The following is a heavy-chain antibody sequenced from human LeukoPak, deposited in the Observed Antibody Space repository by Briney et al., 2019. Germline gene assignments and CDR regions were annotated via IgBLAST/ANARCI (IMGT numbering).Heavy chain of an antibody. D-gene: IGHD4/OR15-4a*01. CDR1: GYTFTGYY. V-gene: IGHV1-2*02. CDR2: INPNSGGT. Sequence: GASVKVSRKASGYTFTGYYMHWVRQAPGQGLEWMGWINPNSGGTNYAQKFQGRVTMTRDTSISTAYMELSRLRSDDTAVYYCAKAGLVRGGALDSWGQGTLVTVSS. CDR3: AKAGLVRGGALDS. J-gene: IGHJ4*02.